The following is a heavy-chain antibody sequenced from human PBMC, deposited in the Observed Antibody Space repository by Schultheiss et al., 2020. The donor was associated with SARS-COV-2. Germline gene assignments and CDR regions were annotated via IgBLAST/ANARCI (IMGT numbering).Heavy chain of an antibody. D-gene: IGHD3-22*01. CDR3: ARQGPTYYYDSSGYSNWFDP. CDR2: IYYSGST. V-gene: IGHV4-39*01. J-gene: IGHJ5*02. Sequence: SETLSLTCTVSGGSISSSSYYWSWIRQPPGKGLEWIGYIYYSGSTYYNPSLKSRVTISVDTSKNQFSLKLSSVTAADTAVYYCARQGPTYYYDSSGYSNWFDPWGQGTLVTVSS. CDR1: GGSISSSSYY.